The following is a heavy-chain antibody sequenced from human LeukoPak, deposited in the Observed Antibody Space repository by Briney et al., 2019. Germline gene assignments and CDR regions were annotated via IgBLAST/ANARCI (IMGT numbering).Heavy chain of an antibody. CDR2: ISGSGGST. Sequence: QPGGSLRLSCAASGFTFSSYAMSWVHQAPGKGLEWVSAISGSGGSTYYADSVKGRFTISRDNAKNSLYLQMNSLRAEDTAVYYCTGVHTAIPDAFEIWGQGTMVTVSS. J-gene: IGHJ3*02. CDR3: TGVHTAIPDAFEI. D-gene: IGHD5-18*01. CDR1: GFTFSSYA. V-gene: IGHV3-23*01.